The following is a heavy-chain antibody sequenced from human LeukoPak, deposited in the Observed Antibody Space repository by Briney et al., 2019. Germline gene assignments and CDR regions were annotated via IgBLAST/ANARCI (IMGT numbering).Heavy chain of an antibody. CDR2: ISYDGSNK. CDR3: ARAGHRYYYDSSGYLGTFDY. CDR1: GFTFSSYW. Sequence: GGSLRLSCAASGFTFSSYWMSWVRQAPGKGLEWVAVISYDGSNKYYADSVKGRFTISRDNSKNTLYLQMNSLRAEDTAVYYCARAGHRYYYDSSGYLGTFDYWGQGTLVTVSS. V-gene: IGHV3-30-3*01. D-gene: IGHD3-22*01. J-gene: IGHJ4*02.